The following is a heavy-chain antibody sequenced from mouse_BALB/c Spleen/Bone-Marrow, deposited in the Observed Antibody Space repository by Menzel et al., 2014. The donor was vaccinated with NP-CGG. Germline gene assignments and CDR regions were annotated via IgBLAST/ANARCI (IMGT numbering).Heavy chain of an antibody. CDR1: GYTFTGYW. J-gene: IGHJ2*01. CDR2: IDPSDSEI. CDR3: VRKYGKGGDY. V-gene: IGHV1-61*01. D-gene: IGHD2-10*02. Sequence: VQLQQSGAEVVRPRASVKLSCKASGYTFTGYWMNWVKQRPGQGLEWIGMIDPSDSEIHYNPMFRDKATLTVDKSSSTAYMQLSSLTSGDSAVYYCVRKYGKGGDYWGQGTTLTVSS.